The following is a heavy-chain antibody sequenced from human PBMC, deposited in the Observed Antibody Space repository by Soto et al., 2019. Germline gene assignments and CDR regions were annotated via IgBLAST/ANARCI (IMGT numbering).Heavy chain of an antibody. CDR1: GFTFSSYA. J-gene: IGHJ6*02. CDR3: AKDPTSIGRTYYYYYYGMDV. D-gene: IGHD1-1*01. Sequence: EVQLLESGGGLVQPGGSLRLSCAASGFTFSSYAMSWVRQSPGKGLEWVSAISGSGGSTYYADSVKGRFTISRDNSKNTLYLQMNSLRAEDTAVYYCAKDPTSIGRTYYYYYYGMDVWGQGTTVTVSS. V-gene: IGHV3-23*01. CDR2: ISGSGGST.